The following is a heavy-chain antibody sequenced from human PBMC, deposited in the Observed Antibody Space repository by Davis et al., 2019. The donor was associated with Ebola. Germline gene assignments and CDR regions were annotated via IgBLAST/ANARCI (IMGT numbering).Heavy chain of an antibody. CDR2: VSHSEREK. CDR1: GFTFNDYG. Sequence: GESLKISCTASGFTFNDYGMSWVRQAPGKGLEWVAVVSHSEREKFYADSVKGRFTISRDNSENTLYLQMNSLTADDTAVYYCARAVFHEVLDYWGQGTPVTVSS. D-gene: IGHD3-3*01. CDR3: ARAVFHEVLDY. V-gene: IGHV3-30*03. J-gene: IGHJ4*02.